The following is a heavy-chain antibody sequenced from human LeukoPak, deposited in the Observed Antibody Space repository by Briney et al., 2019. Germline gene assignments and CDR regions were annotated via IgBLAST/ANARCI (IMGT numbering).Heavy chain of an antibody. CDR1: GFTFSSNY. J-gene: IGHJ4*02. CDR2: IYSGGST. D-gene: IGHD4-17*01. V-gene: IGHV3-53*04. Sequence: GGSLRLSCAASGFTFSSNYMSWVRQAPGKGLEWVSVIYSGGSTYYSDSVKGRFTISRHNSKNTLYLQMNSLRAEDTAVYYCARGGYPTVTTDWGQGTLVTVSS. CDR3: ARGGYPTVTTD.